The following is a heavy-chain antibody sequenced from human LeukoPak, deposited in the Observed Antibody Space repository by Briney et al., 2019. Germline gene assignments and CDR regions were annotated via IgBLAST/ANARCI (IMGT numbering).Heavy chain of an antibody. Sequence: GSLRLSCAASGFTFITYSMNWVRQAPGKGLEWVSYISSSSTTIYYADSVKGRFTISRDNAKNSLYLQMSSLRAEDTAVYYCASEKLAYCGGDCYSYLDYWGQGTLVTVSS. CDR1: GFTFITYS. J-gene: IGHJ4*02. CDR2: ISSSSTTI. V-gene: IGHV3-48*01. D-gene: IGHD2-21*02. CDR3: ASEKLAYCGGDCYSYLDY.